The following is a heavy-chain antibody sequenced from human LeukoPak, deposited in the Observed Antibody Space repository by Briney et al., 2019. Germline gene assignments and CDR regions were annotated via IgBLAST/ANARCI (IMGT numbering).Heavy chain of an antibody. CDR3: ARADRLGAALLASFDY. Sequence: GGSLRLSCAASGFTFHDYAMHWVRQAPGKGLEWVSAISSSSSYIYYADSVKGRFTISRDNAKNSLYLQMNSLRAEDTAVYYCARADRLGAALLASFDYWGQGTLVTVSS. V-gene: IGHV3-21*01. D-gene: IGHD3-16*01. CDR2: ISSSSSYI. J-gene: IGHJ4*02. CDR1: GFTFHDYA.